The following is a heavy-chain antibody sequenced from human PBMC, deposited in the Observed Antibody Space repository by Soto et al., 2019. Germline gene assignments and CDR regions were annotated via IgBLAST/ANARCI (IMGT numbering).Heavy chain of an antibody. Sequence: EVQLVESGGGLVKPGGSLRLSCVASGFTFSGYSINWVRQAPGKGLEWVSYISGPSIYIYYADSVKGRFTISRDNAKSAVYLQMKSQRAEDTAVYFCARGFRNGFNFWGQGTTVSVSS. J-gene: IGHJ6*02. V-gene: IGHV3-21*01. D-gene: IGHD1-1*01. CDR1: GFTFSGYS. CDR2: ISGPSIYI. CDR3: ARGFRNGFNF.